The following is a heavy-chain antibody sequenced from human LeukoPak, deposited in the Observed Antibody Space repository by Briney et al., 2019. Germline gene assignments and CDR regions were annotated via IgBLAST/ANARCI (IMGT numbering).Heavy chain of an antibody. V-gene: IGHV1-69-2*01. Sequence: GASVKVSCKVSGYTFTDYYMHWVQQAPGKGLEWMGLVDPEDGETIYAEKFQGRVTITADTSTDTAYMELSSLRSEATAVYYCATGLGDFWNFDYWGQGTLVTVSS. J-gene: IGHJ4*02. CDR3: ATGLGDFWNFDY. CDR2: VDPEDGET. CDR1: GYTFTDYY. D-gene: IGHD4-17*01.